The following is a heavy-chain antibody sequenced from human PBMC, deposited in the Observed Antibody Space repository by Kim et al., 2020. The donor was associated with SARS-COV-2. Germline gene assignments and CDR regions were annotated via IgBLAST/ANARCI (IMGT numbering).Heavy chain of an antibody. CDR3: ARLDAKNYYYGSGSYYLGGGSGFDP. Sequence: GESLKISCKGSGYSFTSYWIGWVRQMPGKGLEWMGIIYPGDSDTRYSPSFQGQVTISADKSISTAYLQWSSLKASDTAMYYCARLDAKNYYYGSGSYYLGGGSGFDPWGQGTLVTVSS. D-gene: IGHD3-10*01. CDR1: GYSFTSYW. CDR2: IYPGDSDT. V-gene: IGHV5-51*01. J-gene: IGHJ5*02.